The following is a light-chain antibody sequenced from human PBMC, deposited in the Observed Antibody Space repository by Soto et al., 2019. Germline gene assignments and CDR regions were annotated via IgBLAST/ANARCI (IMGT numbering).Light chain of an antibody. CDR2: DVR. J-gene: IGLJ1*01. Sequence: QSALTQPASVSGSPGQSITISCTGTSSDVGGYNYVSWYQQHPGKAPKLMIYDVRNRPSGVSNRFSGSKSVNTASLTIYGLQAEDEADYYCSSYTTISTYVFGTGTQLTVL. V-gene: IGLV2-14*01. CDR3: SSYTTISTYV. CDR1: SSDVGGYNY.